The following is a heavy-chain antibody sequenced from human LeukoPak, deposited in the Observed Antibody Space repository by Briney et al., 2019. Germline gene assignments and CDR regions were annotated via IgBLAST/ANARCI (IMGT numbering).Heavy chain of an antibody. Sequence: GGSLRLSCAASGFTFSSYGMHWVRQAPGKGLEWVAFIRYDGSNKYYADSVRGRFTISRDNSKNTLYLQMNSLRAEDTAVYYCASSGKAPFDYWGQGILVTVSS. J-gene: IGHJ4*02. D-gene: IGHD1-26*01. V-gene: IGHV3-30*02. CDR3: ASSGKAPFDY. CDR2: IRYDGSNK. CDR1: GFTFSSYG.